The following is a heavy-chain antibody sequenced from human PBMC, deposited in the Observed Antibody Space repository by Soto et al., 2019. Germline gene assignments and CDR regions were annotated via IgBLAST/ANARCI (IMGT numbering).Heavy chain of an antibody. D-gene: IGHD3-22*01. J-gene: IGHJ4*02. CDR1: GFTFSSHA. CDR2: ISGGDGST. V-gene: IGHV3-23*01. CDR3: AKSTDYYDSSGYPIPLLDH. Sequence: GSLRLSCAASGFTFSSHAMNWVRQPPGKGLEWVSVISGGDGSTYYADAVKGRFIISRDDSKSTLFLQMNGLRAEDTAVYYCAKSTDYYDSSGYPIPLLDHWGQGTLVTVSS.